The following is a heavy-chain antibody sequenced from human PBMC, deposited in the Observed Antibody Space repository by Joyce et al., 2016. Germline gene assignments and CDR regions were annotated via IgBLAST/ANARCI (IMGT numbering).Heavy chain of an antibody. CDR3: ARLGGGTYYYDGDSYSSGQDSFDV. V-gene: IGHV1-2*02. CDR2: IKPSNCVT. D-gene: IGHD3-22*01. Sequence: QVQLVQSGAEVKRPGASMKVSCKASGYTLTDYYINWVRQAPGQGLEWMGWIKPSNCVTNYAQKFQGRVTMTRDPSMTTIYMDMRSLRSDHTAKYYCARLGGGTYYYDGDSYSSGQDSFDVWGQGTMVAVSS. J-gene: IGHJ3*01. CDR1: GYTLTDYY.